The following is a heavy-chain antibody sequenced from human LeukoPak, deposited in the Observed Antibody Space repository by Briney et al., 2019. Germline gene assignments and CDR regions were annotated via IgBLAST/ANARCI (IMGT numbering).Heavy chain of an antibody. CDR2: IYYSGST. J-gene: IGHJ3*02. Sequence: SETLSLTCTVSGGSISSHYWSWLRQPPGKGLEWVGYIYYSGSTNYNPSLKSRVTISVDTSKNQFSLKLSSVTAADTAVYYCARVSRCSSTSCYFRAFDIWGQGTMVTVSS. CDR1: GGSISSHY. V-gene: IGHV4-59*11. D-gene: IGHD2-2*01. CDR3: ARVSRCSSTSCYFRAFDI.